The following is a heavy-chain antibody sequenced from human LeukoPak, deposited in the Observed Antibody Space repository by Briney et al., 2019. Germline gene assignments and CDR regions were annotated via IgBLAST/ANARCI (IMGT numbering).Heavy chain of an antibody. CDR1: GFTFSTYG. J-gene: IGHJ5*02. CDR2: ISFDGTNK. Sequence: GGSLRLSCAASGFTFSTYGMSWVRQAPGKGLERLAIISFDGTNKYYADSVRGRFTISRDNSKNTLYLQMNSLRTEDTAVYYCARDQQGFDPWGQGTLVTVSS. CDR3: ARDQQGFDP. V-gene: IGHV3-30*03.